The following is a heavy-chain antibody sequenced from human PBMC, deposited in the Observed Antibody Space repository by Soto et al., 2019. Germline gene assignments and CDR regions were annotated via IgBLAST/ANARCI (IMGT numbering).Heavy chain of an antibody. D-gene: IGHD5-18*01. V-gene: IGHV3-7*05. Sequence: GGSLRLSCAASGFTFSSYWMSWVRQAPGKGLEWVANIKQDGSEKYYVDSVKGRFTISRDNAKNSLYLQMNSLRAEDTAVYYCARDGSYGLTTLFDYWGQGTLVTVSS. CDR2: IKQDGSEK. CDR1: GFTFSSYW. CDR3: ARDGSYGLTTLFDY. J-gene: IGHJ4*02.